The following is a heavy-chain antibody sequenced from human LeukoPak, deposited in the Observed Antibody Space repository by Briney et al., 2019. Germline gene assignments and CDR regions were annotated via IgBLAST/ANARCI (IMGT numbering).Heavy chain of an antibody. D-gene: IGHD3-10*01. CDR2: ISAYNGNT. CDR1: GNTFTSHG. V-gene: IGHV1-18*01. J-gene: IGHJ4*02. CDR3: ASSEALWGVDLDY. Sequence: ASVKVSCKASGNTFTSHGISWVRQAPGQGLEWMGWISAYNGNTNYAQKFQGRVTMTTDTSTSTAYMELRSLRSDDTAVYYCASSEALWGVDLDYWGQGTLVTVSS.